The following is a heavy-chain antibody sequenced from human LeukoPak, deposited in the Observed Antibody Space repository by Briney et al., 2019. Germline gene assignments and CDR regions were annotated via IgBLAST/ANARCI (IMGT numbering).Heavy chain of an antibody. CDR3: ARGPPGQLVGNWFDP. CDR1: GGTFSSYA. J-gene: IGHJ5*02. D-gene: IGHD6-6*01. CDR2: IIPIFGTA. Sequence: HWASVKVSCKASGGTFSSYAISWVRQAPGQGLEWMGGIIPIFGTANYAQKFQGRVTITTDESTSTAYMELSSLRSEDTAVYYCARGPPGQLVGNWFDPWGQGTLVTVSS. V-gene: IGHV1-69*05.